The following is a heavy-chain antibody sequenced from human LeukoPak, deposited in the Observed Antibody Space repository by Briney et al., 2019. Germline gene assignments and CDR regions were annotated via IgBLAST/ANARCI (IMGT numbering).Heavy chain of an antibody. CDR1: GYTFTGYY. D-gene: IGHD6-19*01. CDR2: INPNSGGT. J-gene: IGHJ4*02. CDR3: ARGTAVAGMSDVSQNDY. Sequence: ASVKVSCKASGYTFTGYYMHWVRQAPGQGLEWMGWINPNSGGTNYAQKFQGRVTMTRDTSISTAYMELSRLRSDDTAVYYCARGTAVAGMSDVSQNDYWGQGTLVTVSS. V-gene: IGHV1-2*02.